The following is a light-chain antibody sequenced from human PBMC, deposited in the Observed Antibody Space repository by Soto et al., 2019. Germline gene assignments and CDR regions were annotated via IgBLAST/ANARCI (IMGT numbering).Light chain of an antibody. J-gene: IGKJ1*01. CDR2: GAS. CDR1: QSVSSN. V-gene: IGKV3-15*01. CDR3: QQYNNGPPWT. Sequence: EIVMTQSPATLSVSPGERATLSCRASQSVSSNVAWYQQKPGQAPRLLIYGASTSATGIPARFSGSGSGTELTLTISSLQSEDFAVYYCQQYNNGPPWTFGQGTKVDIK.